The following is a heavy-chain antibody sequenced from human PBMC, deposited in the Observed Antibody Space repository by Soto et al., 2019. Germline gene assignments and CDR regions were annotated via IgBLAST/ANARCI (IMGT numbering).Heavy chain of an antibody. Sequence: ASVKVSCKASGYTFTSYGISWVRQAPGQGLEWMGWINAGNGNTKYSQKFQGRVTITRDTSASTAYMELSSLRSEDTAVYYCARSVTTHYYYYGMDVWGQGTTVTVSS. D-gene: IGHD4-4*01. J-gene: IGHJ6*02. CDR1: GYTFTSYG. CDR2: INAGNGNT. V-gene: IGHV1-3*01. CDR3: ARSVTTHYYYYGMDV.